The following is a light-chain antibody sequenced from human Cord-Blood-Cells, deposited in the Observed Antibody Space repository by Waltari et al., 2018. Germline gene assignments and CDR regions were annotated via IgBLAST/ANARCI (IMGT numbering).Light chain of an antibody. CDR2: GNS. V-gene: IGLV1-40*01. CDR1: SSNIGAGYD. Sequence: QSVLTQPPSVSGAPGQRVTISCTWSSSNIGAGYDLPWYQQLPGTAPKPLIYGNSNRPSGVPDRFSVSKSGTSASLAITGLQAEDEADYYCQSYDSSLSGYVFGTGTKVTVL. CDR3: QSYDSSLSGYV. J-gene: IGLJ1*01.